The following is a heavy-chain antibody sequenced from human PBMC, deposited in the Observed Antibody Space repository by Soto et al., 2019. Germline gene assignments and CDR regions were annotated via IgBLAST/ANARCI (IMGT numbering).Heavy chain of an antibody. CDR1: EVTSSSYA. J-gene: IGHJ6*02. D-gene: IGHD3-10*01. CDR2: ISGSGGST. CDR3: AKVLGLGRYYCYGMDV. V-gene: IGHV3-23*01. Sequence: RHPCRVAEVTSSSYAMSRISKTPGKGLEWVSAISGSGGSTYYADSVKGRFTISRDNSKNTLYLQMNSLRAEDTAVYYCAKVLGLGRYYCYGMDVWGQGTTVTVSS.